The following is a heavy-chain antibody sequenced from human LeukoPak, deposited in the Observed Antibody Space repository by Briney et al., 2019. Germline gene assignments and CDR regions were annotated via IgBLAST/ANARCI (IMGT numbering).Heavy chain of an antibody. V-gene: IGHV3-23*01. D-gene: IGHD4-17*01. CDR3: AKGYGDYGGFDY. J-gene: IGHJ4*02. Sequence: GGSLRLSCAASGFTFSSYGMSWVRQAPGKGLEWVSGISGSGGSTYYVDSVKGRFTISRDNSKNTLYLQMNSLRAEDTAVYYCAKGYGDYGGFDYWGQGTLVTVPS. CDR1: GFTFSSYG. CDR2: ISGSGGST.